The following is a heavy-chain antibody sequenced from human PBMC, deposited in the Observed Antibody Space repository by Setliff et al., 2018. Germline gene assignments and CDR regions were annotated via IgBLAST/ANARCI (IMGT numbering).Heavy chain of an antibody. CDR1: GGSISSSDYY. Sequence: SETLSLTCTVSGGSISSSDYYWSWIRQPPGKGLEWIGYIYYSGSTYYNPSLKSRVTISVDTSKNQFSLKLSSVTATDTAVYYCAREAPGYAFGIWGQGTMVTVSS. D-gene: IGHD1-1*01. J-gene: IGHJ3*02. CDR3: AREAPGYAFGI. CDR2: IYYSGST. V-gene: IGHV4-30-4*08.